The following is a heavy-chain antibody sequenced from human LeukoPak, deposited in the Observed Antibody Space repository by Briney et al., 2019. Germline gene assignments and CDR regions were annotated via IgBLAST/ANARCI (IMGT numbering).Heavy chain of an antibody. V-gene: IGHV5-51*01. CDR3: ARCREGKLWNVFDY. CDR2: IYPGDSDT. CDR1: GYSFTSYW. D-gene: IGHD5-18*01. Sequence: GESLKISLKGSGYSFTSYWIGWVRQIPGKGLEVMGIIYPGDSDTRYSPSFQGQVNISADQSISTAYLQWSSLKASDTAMYYCARCREGKLWNVFDYWGQGTLVTVSS. J-gene: IGHJ4*02.